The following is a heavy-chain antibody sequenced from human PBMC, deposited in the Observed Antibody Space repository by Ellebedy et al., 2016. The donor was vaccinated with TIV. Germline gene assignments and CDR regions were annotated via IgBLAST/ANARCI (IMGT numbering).Heavy chain of an antibody. D-gene: IGHD1-26*01. CDR3: AKADGIVGGHFDY. V-gene: IGHV3-23*01. CDR2: ISGSGGST. Sequence: GGSLRLSXAASGFTFSSYAMSWVRQAPGKGLEWVSAISGSGGSTYYADSVKGRFTISRDNSKNTLYLQMNSLRAEDTAVYYCAKADGIVGGHFDYWGQGTLVTVSS. J-gene: IGHJ4*02. CDR1: GFTFSSYA.